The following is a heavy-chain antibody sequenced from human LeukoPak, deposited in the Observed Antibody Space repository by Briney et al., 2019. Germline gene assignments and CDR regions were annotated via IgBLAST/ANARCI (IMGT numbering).Heavy chain of an antibody. CDR3: ARLMVTLDY. CDR2: ISSSSSYI. V-gene: IGHV3-21*01. CDR1: GFTFSSYS. D-gene: IGHD4-23*01. Sequence: GGSLRLSCAASGFTFSSYSMNWVREAAGKGLEGVASISSSSSYIYYADSVKGRFTISRDNAKNSLYLQMNSLRAEDTAVYYCARLMVTLDYWGQGTLVTVSS. J-gene: IGHJ4*02.